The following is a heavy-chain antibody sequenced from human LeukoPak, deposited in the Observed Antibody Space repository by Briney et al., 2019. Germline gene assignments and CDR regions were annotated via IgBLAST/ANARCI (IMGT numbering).Heavy chain of an antibody. J-gene: IGHJ4*02. CDR1: GYTFTAYY. Sequence: ASVKVSCKVSGYTFTAYYLHWVRQAPGQGLEWMGWINPSSGATKYVQKFQARVTMTRDTSIRTAYMELNSLRSDDTAVYYCVRPRDGYTGPFDYWGQGSLVTVSS. CDR2: INPSSGAT. CDR3: VRPRDGYTGPFDY. D-gene: IGHD5-24*01. V-gene: IGHV1-2*02.